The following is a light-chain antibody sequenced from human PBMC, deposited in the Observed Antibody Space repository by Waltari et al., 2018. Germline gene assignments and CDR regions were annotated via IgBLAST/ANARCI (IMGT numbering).Light chain of an antibody. CDR2: EVT. V-gene: IGLV2-8*01. CDR3: SSYARNHVL. CDR1: SDDVGGYDY. J-gene: IGLJ2*01. Sequence: QSALTQPPSASGSPGQSVTISCTGTSDDVGGYDYVSWYQQHPGKAPQLIIYEVTNRPSGVPDLFSVSQSVITASLPVSRPPAEAQADYYFSSYARNHVLFGGGTKVTVL.